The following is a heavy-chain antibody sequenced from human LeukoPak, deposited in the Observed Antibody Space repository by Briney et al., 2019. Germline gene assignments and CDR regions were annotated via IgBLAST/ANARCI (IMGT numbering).Heavy chain of an antibody. CDR2: IYYSGNT. D-gene: IGHD1-26*01. Sequence: PSETLSLTCTVFSGSISSADYYWSWIRQPPGKGLEWIGHIYYSGNTDYNPSLKSRVTISVDKSKNQFSLKLSSVTAADTAVYYCARSRGRAFDVWGQGTMVTVSS. CDR1: SGSISSADYY. J-gene: IGHJ3*01. CDR3: ARSRGRAFDV. V-gene: IGHV4-30-4*01.